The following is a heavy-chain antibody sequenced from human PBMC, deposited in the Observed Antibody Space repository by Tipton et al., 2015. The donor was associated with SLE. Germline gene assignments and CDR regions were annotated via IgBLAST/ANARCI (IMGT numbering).Heavy chain of an antibody. V-gene: IGHV4-31*03. CDR1: GGSISSGGYY. J-gene: IGHJ2*01. CDR2: IYYSGST. D-gene: IGHD3-16*01. Sequence: TLSLTCTVSGGSISSGGYYWSWIRQHPGKGLEWIGYIYYSGSTYYNPSLKIRVTISIDTSKNQFSLKLSSVTAADTAVYYWARKRLPDLAFDLWGRGTLVTVSS. CDR3: ARKRLPDLAFDL.